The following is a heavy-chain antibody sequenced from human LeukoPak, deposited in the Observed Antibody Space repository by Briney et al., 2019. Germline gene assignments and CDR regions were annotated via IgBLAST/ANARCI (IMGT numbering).Heavy chain of an antibody. V-gene: IGHV3-30*01. CDR1: GFTLSSYA. Sequence: GGSLRLSCAASGFTLSSYAMHWVRQAPGKGPEWVAVISDDGIKKYYADSVKGRFTISRDNSKNTLYLQMNSLRTEDTAVFYCARATVTTLNYHYYMDVWGKGTTVTVSS. CDR2: ISDDGIKK. J-gene: IGHJ6*03. D-gene: IGHD4-17*01. CDR3: ARATVTTLNYHYYMDV.